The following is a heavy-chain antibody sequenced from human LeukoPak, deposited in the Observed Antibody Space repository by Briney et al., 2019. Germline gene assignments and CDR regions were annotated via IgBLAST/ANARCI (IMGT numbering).Heavy chain of an antibody. CDR3: ARQTEMATINNWFDP. CDR1: GGSFSDYY. D-gene: IGHD5-24*01. CDR2: INHSGST. V-gene: IGHV4-34*01. J-gene: IGHJ5*02. Sequence: SETLSLTCAVYGGSFSDYYWSWIRQPPGKGLEWIGEINHSGSTNYNPSLKSRVTISVDTSKKQFSLKLSSVTAADTAVYYCARQTEMATINNWFDPWGQGTLVTVSS.